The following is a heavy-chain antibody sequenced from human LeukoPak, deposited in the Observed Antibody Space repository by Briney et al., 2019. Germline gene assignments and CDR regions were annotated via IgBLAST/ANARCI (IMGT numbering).Heavy chain of an antibody. J-gene: IGHJ6*03. Sequence: PGGSLRLSCAASGFTFSSYSMNWVRQAPGKGLEWVSSISSRSSYIYYADSVKGRFTISRDNAKNSLYLQMNSLRAEDTAVYYCARVGARRDYYYYMDVWGKGTTVTASS. CDR2: ISSRSSYI. V-gene: IGHV3-21*01. CDR1: GFTFSSYS. CDR3: ARVGARRDYYYYMDV. D-gene: IGHD6-6*01.